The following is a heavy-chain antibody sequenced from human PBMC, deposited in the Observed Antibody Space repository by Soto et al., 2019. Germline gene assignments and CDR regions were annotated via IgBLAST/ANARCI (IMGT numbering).Heavy chain of an antibody. CDR2: IFSSGST. CDR1: GGSINTFY. D-gene: IGHD5-12*01. V-gene: IGHV4-4*07. Sequence: SETLSLTCTVSGGSINTFYWSWVRQPAGKGLKWIGRIFSSGSTSFNPSLESRVAMSVDTSKNHFSLNLSSVTAADMAVYYCAREGSYSAYNFAHGIQLWSFDFWGQGALVTVSS. CDR3: AREGSYSAYNFAHGIQLWSFDF. J-gene: IGHJ4*02.